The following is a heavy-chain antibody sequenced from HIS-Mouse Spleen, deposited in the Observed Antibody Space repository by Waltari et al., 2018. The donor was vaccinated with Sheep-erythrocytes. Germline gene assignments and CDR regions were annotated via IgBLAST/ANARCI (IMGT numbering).Heavy chain of an antibody. D-gene: IGHD2-21*02. CDR3: ARVSGGNSNRFDY. V-gene: IGHV3-66*01. CDR2: IYSGGTR. J-gene: IGHJ4*02. Sequence: EVQLVESGGGLVQPGGSLRLSCAASGFTVSSNYMGWVRQAPGKGVEWVSVIYSGGTRYNADSVKGRFTISRDNSKNTLYLQMNSLRAEDTAVYYCARVSGGNSNRFDYWGQGTLVTVSS. CDR1: GFTVSSNY.